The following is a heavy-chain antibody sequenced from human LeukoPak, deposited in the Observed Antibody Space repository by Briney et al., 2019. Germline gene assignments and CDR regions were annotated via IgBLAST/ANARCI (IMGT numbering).Heavy chain of an antibody. Sequence: ASLKVSCKASRGTFSSYAISCVRQAPGQGLEWMGGIIPIFGTANYAQKFQGRVSITADESTSTAYMELSSLRSEDTAVYYCARAPVNTAMSFYYMDVWGKGTTVTVSS. J-gene: IGHJ6*03. CDR3: ARAPVNTAMSFYYMDV. CDR2: IIPIFGTA. V-gene: IGHV1-69*01. CDR1: RGTFSSYA. D-gene: IGHD5-18*01.